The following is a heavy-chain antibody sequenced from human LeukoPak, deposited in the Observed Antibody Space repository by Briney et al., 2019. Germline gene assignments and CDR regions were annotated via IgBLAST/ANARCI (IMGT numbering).Heavy chain of an antibody. D-gene: IGHD3-3*01. Sequence: GGSLRLSCAASGFTVSGNYMSWVRQAPGKGLEWVSIIYSGDSTYYADSVKGRFTISRDNSKNTLYLQMNSLRAEDSAVYYCARVFWEKDGFIGAFDIWGQGTMVTVSS. CDR2: IYSGDST. CDR1: GFTVSGNY. J-gene: IGHJ3*02. V-gene: IGHV3-66*01. CDR3: ARVFWEKDGFIGAFDI.